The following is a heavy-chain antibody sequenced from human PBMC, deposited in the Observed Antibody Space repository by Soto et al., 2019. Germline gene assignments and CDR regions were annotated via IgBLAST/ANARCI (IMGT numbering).Heavy chain of an antibody. V-gene: IGHV4-34*01. D-gene: IGHD1-26*01. CDR2: INHSGST. CDR3: ARELSGISYWYFDL. CDR1: GGSFSGYY. J-gene: IGHJ2*01. Sequence: SETLSLTCAVYGGSFSGYYWSWIRQPPGKGLEWIGEINHSGSTNYNPSLKSRVTISVETSKNQFSLKLSSVTAADTAVYYCARELSGISYWYFDLWGRGTLVTVSS.